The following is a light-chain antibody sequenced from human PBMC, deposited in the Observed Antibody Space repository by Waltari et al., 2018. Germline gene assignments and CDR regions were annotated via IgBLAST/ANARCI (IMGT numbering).Light chain of an antibody. Sequence: DIVLTQSPDSLAVSLGERATINCKSSKSLLYSSVNKNCLAWYQQKAGPPPKLLIYWASTREPGFPDQFSGSGSGTDFTLTISSLQAEDVAVYYCQQYCSSPLTFGGGTKVEIK. V-gene: IGKV4-1*01. CDR2: WAS. CDR1: KSLLYSSVNKNC. J-gene: IGKJ4*01. CDR3: QQYCSSPLT.